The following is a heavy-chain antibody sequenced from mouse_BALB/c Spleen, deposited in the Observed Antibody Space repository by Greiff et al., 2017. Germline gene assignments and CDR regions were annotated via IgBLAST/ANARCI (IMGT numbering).Heavy chain of an antibody. Sequence: EVQVVESGGGLVKPGGSLKLSCAASGFTFSSYAMSWVRQTPEKRLEWVASISSGGSTYYPDSVKGRFTISRDNARNILYLQMSSLRSEDTAMYYCARMGGNYVSWFAYWGQGTLVTVSA. CDR1: GFTFSSYA. CDR3: ARMGGNYVSWFAY. V-gene: IGHV5-6-5*01. D-gene: IGHD2-1*01. CDR2: ISSGGST. J-gene: IGHJ3*01.